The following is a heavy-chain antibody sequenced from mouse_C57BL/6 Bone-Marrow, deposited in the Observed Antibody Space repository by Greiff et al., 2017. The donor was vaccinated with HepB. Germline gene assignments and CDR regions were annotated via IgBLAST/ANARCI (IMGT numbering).Heavy chain of an antibody. CDR3: ARSLYYDYEGFAY. V-gene: IGHV1-26*01. CDR1: GYTFTDYY. J-gene: IGHJ3*01. CDR2: INPNNGGT. D-gene: IGHD2-4*01. Sequence: VQLQQSGPELVKPGASVKISCKASGYTFTDYYMNWVKQSHGKSLEWIGDINPNNGGTSYNQKFKGKATLTVDKSSSTAYMELRSLTSEDSAVYYCARSLYYDYEGFAYWGQGTLVTVSA.